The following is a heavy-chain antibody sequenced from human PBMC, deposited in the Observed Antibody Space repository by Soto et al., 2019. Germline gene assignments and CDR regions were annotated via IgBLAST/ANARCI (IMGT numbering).Heavy chain of an antibody. J-gene: IGHJ4*02. CDR1: GFTFRGSA. CDR2: IRSKANTYAT. CDR3: AKIADPLYCSSTSCYWRYFDY. Sequence: GGSLRLSCAASGFTFRGSAMHWVRQASGKGLEWVGRIRSKANTYATAYAASVKGRFTISRDDSKNALYLQMNSRRAEDTAVYYCAKIADPLYCSSTSCYWRYFDYWGQGTLVTVSS. D-gene: IGHD2-2*01. V-gene: IGHV3-73*01.